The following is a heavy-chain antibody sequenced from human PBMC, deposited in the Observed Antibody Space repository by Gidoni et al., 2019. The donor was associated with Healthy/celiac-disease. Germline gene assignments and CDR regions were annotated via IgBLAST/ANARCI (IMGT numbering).Heavy chain of an antibody. J-gene: IGHJ4*02. V-gene: IGHV3-30-3*01. CDR2: ISYDGSNK. D-gene: IGHD1-26*01. Sequence: QVQLVESGGGVVQPGRSLRLSCAASGFTFSSYAMHWVRQAPGKGLEWVAVISYDGSNKYYADSVKGRFTISRDNSKNTLYLQMNSLRAEDTAVYYCAREGELLRPYFDYWGQGTLVTVSS. CDR1: GFTFSSYA. CDR3: AREGELLRPYFDY.